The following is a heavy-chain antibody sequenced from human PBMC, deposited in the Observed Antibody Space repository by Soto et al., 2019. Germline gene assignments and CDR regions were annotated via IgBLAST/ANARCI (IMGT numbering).Heavy chain of an antibody. J-gene: IGHJ4*02. Sequence: GGSLRLSCAASGFTFSSYAMSWVRQAPGKGLEWVSAISGSGGSTYYADSVKGRFTISRDNSKNTLYLQMNSLRAEDTAVYYCAKLITIFGVVKGPYDYWGQGTLVTVSS. V-gene: IGHV3-23*01. CDR3: AKLITIFGVVKGPYDY. D-gene: IGHD3-3*01. CDR1: GFTFSSYA. CDR2: ISGSGGST.